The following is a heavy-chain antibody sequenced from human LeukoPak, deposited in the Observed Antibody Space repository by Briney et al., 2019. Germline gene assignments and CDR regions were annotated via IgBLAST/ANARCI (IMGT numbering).Heavy chain of an antibody. CDR1: GGSISSSSYY. V-gene: IGHV4-39*07. J-gene: IGHJ3*02. D-gene: IGHD3-10*01. CDR3: ARDLVAYYGSGMFDI. Sequence: NPSETLSLTCTVSGGSISSSSYYWGWIRQPPGKGLEWIGSIYYSGSTYYNPSLKSRVTISVDTSKNQFSLKLSSVTAADTAVYYCARDLVAYYGSGMFDIWGQGTMVTVSS. CDR2: IYYSGST.